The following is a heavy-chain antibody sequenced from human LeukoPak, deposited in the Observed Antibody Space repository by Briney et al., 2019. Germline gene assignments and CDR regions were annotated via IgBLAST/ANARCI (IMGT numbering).Heavy chain of an antibody. CDR2: ISSSGSTI. D-gene: IGHD5-18*01. Sequence: PGGSLRLSCAASGFTFSSYEMNWVRQAPGKGLEWVSYISSSGSTIYYADSVKGRFTISRDNAKNSLYLQMNSLRAEDTAVYYCARGTWLYFDYWGQGTLVTVSS. J-gene: IGHJ4*02. CDR1: GFTFSSYE. CDR3: ARGTWLYFDY. V-gene: IGHV3-48*03.